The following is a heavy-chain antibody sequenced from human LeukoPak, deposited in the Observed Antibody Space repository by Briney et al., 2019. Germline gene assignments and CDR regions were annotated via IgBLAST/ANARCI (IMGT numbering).Heavy chain of an antibody. Sequence: PGGSLRLSCADSEFTLSNYWVHWVRQAPGKGLEWVSRINPDATTTNYADSVKGRFTISRDNAKNTLYLQMDSLRAEDTAVYYCARDLHGSRDVRGKGTTVTVSS. CDR2: INPDATTT. CDR1: EFTLSNYW. D-gene: IGHD3-10*01. CDR3: ARDLHGSRDV. V-gene: IGHV3-74*01. J-gene: IGHJ6*04.